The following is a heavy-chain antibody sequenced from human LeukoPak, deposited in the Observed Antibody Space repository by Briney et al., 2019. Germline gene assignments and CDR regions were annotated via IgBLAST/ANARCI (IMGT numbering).Heavy chain of an antibody. CDR3: AKAIVGVSGLGY. V-gene: IGHV3-23*01. Sequence: GGSLRLSCAASGFTFSSSAMSWVRQAPGKGLEWVSAISGSGTSTYYADSVKGRFTISRDTSKSTLYLQMNSLGAEDTALYYCAKAIVGVSGLGYWGQGTLVTVSS. CDR2: ISGSGTST. CDR1: GFTFSSSA. D-gene: IGHD1-26*01. J-gene: IGHJ4*02.